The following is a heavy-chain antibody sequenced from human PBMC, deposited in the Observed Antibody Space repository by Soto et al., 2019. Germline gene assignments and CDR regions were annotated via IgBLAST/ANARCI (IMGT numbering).Heavy chain of an antibody. V-gene: IGHV3-30*18. CDR1: GFTFNNYG. CDR3: VKDYYDTLAGYYGPEY. Sequence: QVQLVESGGGVVQPGRSLRLSCVASGFTFNNYGIHWVRQAPGKGLEWVTVISYDGNTKYYADSVKGRFTISRDNSKNTLYLQLNSLRPEDTAVYYCVKDYYDTLAGYYGPEYWGQGTLVTVSS. CDR2: ISYDGNTK. J-gene: IGHJ4*02. D-gene: IGHD3-9*01.